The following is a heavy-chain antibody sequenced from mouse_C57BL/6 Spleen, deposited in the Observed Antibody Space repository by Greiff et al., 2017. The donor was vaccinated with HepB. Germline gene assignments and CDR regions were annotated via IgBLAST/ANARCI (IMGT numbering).Heavy chain of an antibody. CDR3: ARRRGTDYFDY. CDR2: IDPSDSYT. D-gene: IGHD3-3*01. CDR1: GYTFTSYW. Sequence: VQLQQPGAELVMPGASVKLSCKASGYTFTSYWMHWVKQRPGQGLEWIGEIDPSDSYTNYNQKFKGKSTLTVDKSSSTAYMQLSSLTSEDSAVYYCARRRGTDYFDYWGQGTTLTVSS. J-gene: IGHJ2*01. V-gene: IGHV1-69*01.